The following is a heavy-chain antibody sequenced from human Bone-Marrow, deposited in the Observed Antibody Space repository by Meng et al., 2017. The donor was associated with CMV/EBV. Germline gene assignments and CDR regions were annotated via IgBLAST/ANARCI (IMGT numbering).Heavy chain of an antibody. D-gene: IGHD6-19*01. Sequence: GGSLRLSCAASGFTLSTFNMNWVRQAPGKGLEWVSSISSSSSYIYYADSVKGRFTISRDNAKNSLYLQMNSLRAEDTAVYYCARSSGWNFDYWGQGTLVTVYS. J-gene: IGHJ4*02. CDR1: GFTLSTFN. V-gene: IGHV3-21*01. CDR2: ISSSSSYI. CDR3: ARSSGWNFDY.